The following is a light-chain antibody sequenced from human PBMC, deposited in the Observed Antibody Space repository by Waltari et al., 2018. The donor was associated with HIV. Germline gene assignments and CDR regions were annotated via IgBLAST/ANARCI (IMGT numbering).Light chain of an antibody. CDR1: QDISNS. CDR3: QQYDNFPLT. CDR2: DAY. J-gene: IGKJ4*01. Sequence: DIQMTQSPSSLSASVGDRVTITCRASQDISNSLNWFQQRPGKAPNLLIFDAYNLHTGVSARFSGRGSGRDFSLTITNLQPDDSATYFCQQYDNFPLTFGGGTKVQIK. V-gene: IGKV1-33*01.